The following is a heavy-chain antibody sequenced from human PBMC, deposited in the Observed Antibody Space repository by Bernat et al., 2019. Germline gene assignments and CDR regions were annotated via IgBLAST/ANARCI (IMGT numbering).Heavy chain of an antibody. V-gene: IGHV3-23*01. CDR2: ISDSGGST. CDR3: AGYRFGRLLGRGY. CDR1: GFTFSSYA. Sequence: EVQLLESGGGLVQPGGSLRLSCAASGFTFSSYAMSWVRQAPGTGLKWVSAISDSGGSTYYANSLKGRLNSSRENSKRTLYLQMNRLRAEDTAVYYCAGYRFGRLLGRGYWGQGTLVTVSS. J-gene: IGHJ4*02. D-gene: IGHD3-10*01.